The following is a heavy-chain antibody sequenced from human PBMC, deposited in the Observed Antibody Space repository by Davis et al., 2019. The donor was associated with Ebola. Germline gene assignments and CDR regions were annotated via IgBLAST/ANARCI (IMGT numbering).Heavy chain of an antibody. CDR3: AKSRAGGIDY. CDR2: ISYDGSNK. J-gene: IGHJ4*02. D-gene: IGHD3-16*01. V-gene: IGHV3-30*18. Sequence: GGSLRLSCAASAFTFSSSGMHWVRQAPGKGLEWVAVISYDGSNKYYADSVKGRFTISRDNSKNTLYLKMNSLRAEDTAVYYCAKSRAGGIDYWGQGTMVTVSS. CDR1: AFTFSSSG.